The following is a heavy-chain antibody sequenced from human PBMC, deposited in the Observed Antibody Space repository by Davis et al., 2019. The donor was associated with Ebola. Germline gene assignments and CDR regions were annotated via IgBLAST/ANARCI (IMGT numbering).Heavy chain of an antibody. D-gene: IGHD3-10*01. Sequence: SVKVSCKASGGTFSSYTISWVRQAPGQGLEWMGRIIPILGIANYAQKFQGRVTITADKSTSTAYMELRSLRSDDTAVYYCARGTYYYGSGSYYLYWGQGTLVTVSS. CDR3: ARGTYYYGSGSYYLY. CDR2: IIPILGIA. V-gene: IGHV1-69*02. CDR1: GGTFSSYT. J-gene: IGHJ4*02.